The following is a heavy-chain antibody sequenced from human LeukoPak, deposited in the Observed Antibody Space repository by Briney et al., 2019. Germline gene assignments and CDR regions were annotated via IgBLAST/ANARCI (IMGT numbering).Heavy chain of an antibody. CDR2: IRYDGSNK. CDR1: GFTFSSYG. J-gene: IGHJ4*02. V-gene: IGHV3-30*02. CDR3: ARAFGDYAPLDY. Sequence: PGGSLRLSCAASGFTFSSYGMHWVRQAPGKGLEWVAFIRYDGSNKYYADSVKGRFTISRDNSKNTLYLQMNSLRAEDTAVYYCARAFGDYAPLDYWGQGTLVTVSS. D-gene: IGHD4-17*01.